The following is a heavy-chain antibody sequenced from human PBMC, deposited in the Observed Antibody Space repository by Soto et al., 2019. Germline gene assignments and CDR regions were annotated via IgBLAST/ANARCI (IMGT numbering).Heavy chain of an antibody. J-gene: IGHJ4*02. D-gene: IGHD6-19*01. CDR1: GFNFKNFA. Sequence: EVQLLESGGGVVQPGGSLRLSCVASGFNFKNFAMAWVRQAPGEGLEWVAGIRCCGGSTSYADSVKGRFSIARDDSKNTLSLQMNSLRVEDTAQYYCAKADGEQWLVPHLDNWGQGTLFTVS. CDR2: IRCCGGST. CDR3: AKADGEQWLVPHLDN. V-gene: IGHV3-23*01.